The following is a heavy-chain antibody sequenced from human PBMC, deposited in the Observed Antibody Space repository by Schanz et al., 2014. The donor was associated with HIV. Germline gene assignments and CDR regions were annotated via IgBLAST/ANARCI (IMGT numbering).Heavy chain of an antibody. V-gene: IGHV1-18*04. CDR3: ARDQNVISMVRGVMGGVDY. Sequence: QVQLVQSGAEVKKPGSSVKVSCKASGGTFSSYTITWVRQAPGQGLEWMGGISAYNGHPHYGQKFQGRFTMTTDTSTSTAYMDLRSLRSDDTAVYYCARDQNVISMVRGVMGGVDYWGQGTLVTVSS. D-gene: IGHD3-10*01. CDR1: GGTFSSYT. CDR2: ISAYNGHP. J-gene: IGHJ4*02.